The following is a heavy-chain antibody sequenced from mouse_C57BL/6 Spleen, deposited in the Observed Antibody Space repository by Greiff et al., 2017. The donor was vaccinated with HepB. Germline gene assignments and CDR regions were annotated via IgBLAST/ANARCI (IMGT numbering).Heavy chain of an antibody. CDR2: INPSSGYT. J-gene: IGHJ4*01. V-gene: IGHV1-4*01. CDR3: EGRLRRAMDY. D-gene: IGHD2-4*01. Sequence: QVQLQQSGAELARPGASVKMSCKASGYTFTSYTMHWVKQRPGQGLEWIGYINPSSGYTKYNQKFKDKATLTADKSSSTAYMQLGSLTSEDSAVYYCEGRLRRAMDYWGQGTSVTVAS. CDR1: GYTFTSYT.